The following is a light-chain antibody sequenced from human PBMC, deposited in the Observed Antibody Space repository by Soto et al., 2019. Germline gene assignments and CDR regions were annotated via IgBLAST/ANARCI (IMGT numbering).Light chain of an antibody. CDR3: QQHSNWPLT. CDR2: DAS. V-gene: IGKV3-11*01. J-gene: IGKJ4*01. CDR1: QSVSSY. Sequence: ESVLTQSPVTLSLSPGERATLSCRASQSVSSYLAWYQQKPGQAPRLLIYDASNRATGIPARFSGSGSGTDFTLTISSLEPEDFAVYYCQQHSNWPLTFGGGTKVEIK.